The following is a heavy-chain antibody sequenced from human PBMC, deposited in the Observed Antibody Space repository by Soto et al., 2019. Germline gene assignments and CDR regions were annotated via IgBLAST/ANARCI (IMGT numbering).Heavy chain of an antibody. D-gene: IGHD5-12*01. V-gene: IGHV4-59*03. Sequence: SETLSLTCTVSGGSISGYYWSWIRQPPGKEPEWLGYISYRGITNYNPSLKSRISISLVTSKNQFSLKLDAVTAADTAVYYCAKGDNLGPKTGYAFDPWGQGIMVTVSS. CDR3: AKGDNLGPKTGYAFDP. J-gene: IGHJ5*02. CDR1: GGSISGYY. CDR2: ISYRGIT.